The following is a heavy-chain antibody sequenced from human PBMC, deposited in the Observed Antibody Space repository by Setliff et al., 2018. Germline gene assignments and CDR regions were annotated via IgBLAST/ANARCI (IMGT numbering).Heavy chain of an antibody. CDR2: SRYAENYQ. J-gene: IGHJ6*03. CDR1: GFTISYYA. Sequence: PGGSLRLSCAASGFTISYYAIHWVRQAPGKGLEWVAVSRYAENYQYYADSVKGRFTISRDNSRRSVLLQIDSLRVEDTAVYLCARAPDSYYYYYMDVWGKGTTVTVSS. CDR3: ARAPDSYYYYYMDV. V-gene: IGHV3-30-3*01.